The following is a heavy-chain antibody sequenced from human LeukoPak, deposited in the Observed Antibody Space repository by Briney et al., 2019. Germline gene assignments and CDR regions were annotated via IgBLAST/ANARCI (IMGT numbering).Heavy chain of an antibody. V-gene: IGHV3-74*01. CDR3: ARGPNSNWSGLDF. J-gene: IGHJ4*02. D-gene: IGHD6-6*01. CDR2: ISPTGSTT. Sequence: GGSLRLSCTASGFSFSGHWMHWARQLPGKGLVWVSCISPTGSTTSYADSVKGRFTVSRDNAKNTLYRQVNNLRAEDTAVYYCARGPNSNWSGLDFWGQGTLLTVSS. CDR1: GFSFSGHW.